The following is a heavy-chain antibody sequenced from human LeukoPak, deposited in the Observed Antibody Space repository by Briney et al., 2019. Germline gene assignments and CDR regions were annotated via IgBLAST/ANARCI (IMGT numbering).Heavy chain of an antibody. CDR3: ASPVGYSSSWD. CDR1: GFTFSSYE. D-gene: IGHD6-13*01. CDR2: ISSSGSTI. J-gene: IGHJ4*02. Sequence: AGGSLRLSCAASGFTFSSYEMNWVRQAPGKGLEWVSYISSSGSTIYYADSVKGRFTIFRDNAKNSLYLQMNSLRAEDTAVYYCASPVGYSSSWDWGQGTLVTVSS. V-gene: IGHV3-48*03.